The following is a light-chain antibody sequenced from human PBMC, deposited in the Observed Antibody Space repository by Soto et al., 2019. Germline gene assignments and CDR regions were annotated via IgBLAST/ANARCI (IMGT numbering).Light chain of an antibody. J-gene: IGLJ1*01. CDR3: CSYAGRDTLYV. CDR1: STDVGGYNY. Sequence: QTGLTQPRSVSGSPGQSVTISSTGTSTDVGGYNYVSWYQQHPGKVLKLMIYDVSKRPSGVPDRFSGSKSGNTASLTISGLQAEDEADYYCCSYAGRDTLYVFGSGTKVTVL. CDR2: DVS. V-gene: IGLV2-11*01.